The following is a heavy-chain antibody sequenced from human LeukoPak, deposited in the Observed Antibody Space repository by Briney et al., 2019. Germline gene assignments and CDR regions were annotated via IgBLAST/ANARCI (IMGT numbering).Heavy chain of an antibody. CDR3: VREYYYDSSGRVGAFDI. V-gene: IGHV4-59*08. J-gene: IGHJ3*02. Sequence: SETLSLTCTVSGVSISSYYWSWIRQPPGKGLEWIWYIYYSGSTNYNPSLKSRVTISVDTSKNQFALMHSSVTAADTAVYYCVREYYYDSSGRVGAFDIWGQGTKVTVSS. CDR1: GVSISSYY. CDR2: IYYSGST. D-gene: IGHD3-22*01.